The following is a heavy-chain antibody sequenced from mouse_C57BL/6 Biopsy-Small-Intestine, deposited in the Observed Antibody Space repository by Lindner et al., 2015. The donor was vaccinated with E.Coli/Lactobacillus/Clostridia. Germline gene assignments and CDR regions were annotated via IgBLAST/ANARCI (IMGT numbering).Heavy chain of an antibody. CDR1: GFSFNTYA. CDR3: VRRGTTTVGYAMDY. V-gene: IGHV10-1*01. J-gene: IGHJ4*01. D-gene: IGHD1-1*01. Sequence: EVQLQESGGGLVQPKGSLKLSCAASGFSFNTYAMNWVRQAPGKGSEWVARIRSKSNYYATYYADSVKDRFTISRDDSESMLYLQMNNLKTEDTAMYYCVRRGTTTVGYAMDYWGQGTSVTVSS. CDR2: IRSKSNYYAT.